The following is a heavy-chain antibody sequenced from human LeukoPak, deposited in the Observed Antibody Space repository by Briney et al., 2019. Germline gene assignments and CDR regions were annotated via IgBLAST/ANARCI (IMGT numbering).Heavy chain of an antibody. J-gene: IGHJ5*02. V-gene: IGHV3-23*01. CDR3: AKGSSGYFVDL. CDR2: ISNDGGGT. D-gene: IGHD3-22*01. CDR1: GFIFNNYG. Sequence: GGSLTLSCAVSGFIFNNYGLIWVRQAPGKGLEWVSAISNDGGGTNYADFVKGRFTISRDNSKNTLFLQMNSLRAEDTALYYCAKGSSGYFVDLWGQGTLVTVSS.